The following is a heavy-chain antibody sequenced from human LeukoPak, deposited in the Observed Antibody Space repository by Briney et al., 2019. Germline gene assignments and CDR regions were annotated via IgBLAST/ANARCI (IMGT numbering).Heavy chain of an antibody. CDR3: AREGLSMVRGENYMDV. Sequence: GRSMRLSCAASGFSFSSYWMSWVRQAPGKGLEWVANIKQDGSEKYYVASVKGRFTISRDNAKNSLYLQMNSLRAEDTAVYYCAREGLSMVRGENYMDVWGKGTTVTVSS. V-gene: IGHV3-7*01. CDR1: GFSFSSYW. D-gene: IGHD3-10*01. J-gene: IGHJ6*03. CDR2: IKQDGSEK.